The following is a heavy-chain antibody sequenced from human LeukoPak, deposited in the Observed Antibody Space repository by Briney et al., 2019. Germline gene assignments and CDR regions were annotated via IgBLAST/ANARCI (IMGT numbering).Heavy chain of an antibody. V-gene: IGHV5-51*01. CDR1: GSSFTSYW. Sequence: GGPLQISCKCSGSSFTSYWIGWVRPLPGKGLEWMGIIYPGDSDTRYSPSFQGQITISADKSISTAYLQWSSLKASDTAMYYCAALGDYCSSTSCYSGFDYWGQGTLVTVSS. D-gene: IGHD2-2*01. CDR3: AALGDYCSSTSCYSGFDY. J-gene: IGHJ4*02. CDR2: IYPGDSDT.